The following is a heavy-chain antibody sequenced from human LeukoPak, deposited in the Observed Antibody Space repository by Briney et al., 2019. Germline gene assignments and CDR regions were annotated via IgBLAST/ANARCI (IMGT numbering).Heavy chain of an antibody. CDR3: AESLSGFAFDI. Sequence: PSETLSLTCAVYGGSFSGYYWSWIRQPPGKGLEWIGEINHSGSTNYNPSLKSRVTISADTSKNQFSLKLSSVTAADTAVYYCAESLSGFAFDIWGQGTMVTVSS. CDR1: GGSFSGYY. CDR2: INHSGST. D-gene: IGHD3-10*01. V-gene: IGHV4-34*01. J-gene: IGHJ3*02.